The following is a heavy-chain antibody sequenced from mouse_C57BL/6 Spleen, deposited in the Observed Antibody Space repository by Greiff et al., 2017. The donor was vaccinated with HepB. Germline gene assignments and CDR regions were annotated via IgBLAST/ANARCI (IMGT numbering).Heavy chain of an antibody. V-gene: IGHV1-52*01. J-gene: IGHJ3*01. CDR2: IDPSDSET. CDR1: GYTFTSYW. Sequence: QVQLKQPGAELVRPGSSVKLSCKASGYTFTSYWMHWVKQRPIQGLEWIGNIDPSDSETHYNPKFKDKATLTVDKSSSTAYMQLSSLTSEDSAVYYCARGWFAYWGQGTLVTVSA. CDR3: ARGWFAY.